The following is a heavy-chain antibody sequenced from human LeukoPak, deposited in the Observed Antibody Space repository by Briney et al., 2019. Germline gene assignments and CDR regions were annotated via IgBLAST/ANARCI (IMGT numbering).Heavy chain of an antibody. CDR3: ARENANYYDSSGYQDY. D-gene: IGHD3-22*01. Sequence: ASVKVSCKASGYTFTGYYMHWVRQAPGQGLEWMGWINPNSGGTNYAQKFQGRVTMTRDTSISTAYMELSRLRSDDTAVYYCARENANYYDSSGYQDYWGQGTLVTVSS. J-gene: IGHJ4*02. CDR1: GYTFTGYY. V-gene: IGHV1-2*02. CDR2: INPNSGGT.